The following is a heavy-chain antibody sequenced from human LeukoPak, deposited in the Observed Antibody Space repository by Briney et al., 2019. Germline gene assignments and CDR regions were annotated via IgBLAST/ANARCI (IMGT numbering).Heavy chain of an antibody. D-gene: IGHD6-13*01. CDR2: IYYSGST. CDR3: ARARPRDLYSSSPYYFDY. CDR1: GGSISSSSYY. Sequence: KPSETLSLTCTVSGGSISSSSYYWGWIRQLPGKGLEWIGSIYYSGSTYYNPSLKSRVTISVDTSKNQFSLKLSSVTAADTAVYYCARARPRDLYSSSPYYFDYWGQGTLVTVSS. V-gene: IGHV4-39*07. J-gene: IGHJ4*02.